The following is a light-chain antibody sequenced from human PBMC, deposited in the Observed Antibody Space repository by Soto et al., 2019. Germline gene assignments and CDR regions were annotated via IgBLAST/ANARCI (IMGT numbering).Light chain of an antibody. V-gene: IGLV2-8*01. CDR3: SSYAGSNNWV. J-gene: IGLJ3*02. CDR2: EVS. CDR1: SSDVGGYKY. Sequence: QSALTQPPSASGSPGQSVTISCTGTSSDVGGYKYVSWYQQHPGKAPKLMIYEVSKRPSGVPDRFSGSKSGNTASLTVSGLQAEDEADYYCSSYAGSNNWVFGGGTKGTVL.